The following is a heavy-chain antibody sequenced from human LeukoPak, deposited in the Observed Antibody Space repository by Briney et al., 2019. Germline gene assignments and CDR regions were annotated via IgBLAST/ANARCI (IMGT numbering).Heavy chain of an antibody. CDR3: ARVADLWFGELLFGAFDI. V-gene: IGHV1-18*01. CDR2: ISAYNGNT. CDR1: GYTFTSYG. Sequence: ASVKVSCKASGYTFTSYGISWVRQAPGQGLEWMGWISAYNGNTNYAQKLQGRVTMTTDTSTSTAYMELRSLRSDDTAVYYCARVADLWFGELLFGAFDIWGQGTMVTVSS. D-gene: IGHD3-10*01. J-gene: IGHJ3*02.